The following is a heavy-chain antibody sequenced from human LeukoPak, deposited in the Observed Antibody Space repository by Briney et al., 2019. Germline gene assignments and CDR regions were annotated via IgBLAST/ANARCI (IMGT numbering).Heavy chain of an antibody. CDR1: GFTFSSYA. CDR3: ARDRDIVATGGVGYYGMDV. J-gene: IGHJ6*02. CDR2: IWYDGSNK. Sequence: GGSLRLSCAASGFTFSSYAMSWVRQAPGKGLEWVAVIWYDGSNKYYADSVKGRFTISRDNSKNTLYLQMNSLRAEDTAVYYCARDRDIVATGGVGYYGMDVWGQGTTVTVSS. V-gene: IGHV3-33*08. D-gene: IGHD5-12*01.